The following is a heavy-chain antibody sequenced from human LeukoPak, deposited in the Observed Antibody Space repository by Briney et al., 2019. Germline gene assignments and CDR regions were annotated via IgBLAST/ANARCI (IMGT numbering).Heavy chain of an antibody. CDR2: IRSKDYGGAT. Sequence: GGSLRLSCAGSGFTFGDSTLSWVRRAPRKGLEWVGFIRSKDYGGATEYAASVKGRFTISRDDSKNIAYLQMNRLTIEDTAVYYCNTVVKYGGNYEVGLYHYALDVWGQGTTVTVSS. V-gene: IGHV3-49*04. CDR1: GFTFGDST. D-gene: IGHD4-23*01. CDR3: NTVVKYGGNYEVGLYHYALDV. J-gene: IGHJ6*02.